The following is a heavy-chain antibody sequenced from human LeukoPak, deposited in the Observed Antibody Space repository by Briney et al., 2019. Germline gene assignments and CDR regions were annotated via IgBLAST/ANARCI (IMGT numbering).Heavy chain of an antibody. CDR3: ARDKGRMATNPGDY. D-gene: IGHD5-24*01. CDR1: GFTFSSYS. Sequence: GGSLRLSCAASGFTFSSYSMNWVRQAPGKGLEWVSYISSSSSTIYYADSVKGRFTISRDNAKNSLYLQMNSLRAEDTAVYYCARDKGRMATNPGDYWGQGTLVTVSS. CDR2: ISSSSSTI. J-gene: IGHJ4*02. V-gene: IGHV3-48*01.